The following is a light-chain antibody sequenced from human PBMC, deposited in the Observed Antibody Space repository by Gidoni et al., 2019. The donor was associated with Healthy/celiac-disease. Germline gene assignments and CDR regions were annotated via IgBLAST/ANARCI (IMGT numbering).Light chain of an antibody. Sequence: DIQMTQAPSSLSASGGDRVTITCRASQSISSYLNWYQQKQGKAPKLLIYAASSLQRGVPSRFSGSGSGTDFTLTISSLQPEDFATYYCQQSYSTPITFGQGTRLEIK. CDR2: AAS. CDR3: QQSYSTPIT. V-gene: IGKV1-39*01. J-gene: IGKJ5*01. CDR1: QSISSY.